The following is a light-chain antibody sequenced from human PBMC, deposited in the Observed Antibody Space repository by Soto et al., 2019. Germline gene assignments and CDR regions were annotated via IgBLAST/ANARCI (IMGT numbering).Light chain of an antibody. J-gene: IGKJ5*01. CDR2: DTS. CDR3: QQHGTSEII. V-gene: IGKV3-20*01. Sequence: EFVLTQSPGTLSLSPGXRATLSCRASQSLTNSFIAWYQQRPGQAPRLLIYDTSSRASGIPDRFSGSGSGTDFPLTISRLETEDFAVFYCQQHGTSEIIFGQGTRLEIK. CDR1: QSLTNSF.